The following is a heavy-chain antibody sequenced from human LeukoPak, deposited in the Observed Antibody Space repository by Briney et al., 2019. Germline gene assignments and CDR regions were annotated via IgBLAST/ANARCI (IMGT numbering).Heavy chain of an antibody. V-gene: IGHV1-2*02. J-gene: IGHJ2*01. D-gene: IGHD3-10*01. Sequence: PGGSLRLSCAASGFTFSSYGMHWVRQAPGQGLEWMGWINPNSGGTNYAKNFQGRVSMTRDTSISTAYMELSRLRSDDTAVYYCARGVGSGWYFDLWGRGTLVTVSS. CDR3: ARGVGSGWYFDL. CDR1: GFTFSSYG. CDR2: INPNSGGT.